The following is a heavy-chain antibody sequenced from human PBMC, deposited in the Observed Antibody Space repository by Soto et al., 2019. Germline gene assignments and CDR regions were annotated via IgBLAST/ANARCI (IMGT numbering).Heavy chain of an antibody. CDR1: GGSISSGGYY. CDR3: ARGMGYSGLGWFDP. D-gene: IGHD5-12*01. CDR2: IYYSGST. J-gene: IGHJ5*02. V-gene: IGHV4-31*03. Sequence: PSETLSLTCTVSGGSISSGGYYWSWIRQHPGKGLEWIWYIYYSGSTYYNPSLKSRVTISVDTSKNQFSLKLSSVTAADTAVYYCARGMGYSGLGWFDPWGQGTLVTVSS.